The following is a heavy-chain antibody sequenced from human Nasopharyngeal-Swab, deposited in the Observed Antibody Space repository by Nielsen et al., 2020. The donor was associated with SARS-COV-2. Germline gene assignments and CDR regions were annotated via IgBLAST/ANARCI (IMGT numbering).Heavy chain of an antibody. CDR2: IWYDGSNE. J-gene: IGHJ4*02. D-gene: IGHD1-26*01. Sequence: WIRQPPGKGPEWVALIWYDGSNEFYADSVKGRFTISRDNSKNILFLQMNSLRAEDTAVYFCARDSATGIAGATGIDFWGQGILVTVSS. V-gene: IGHV3-33*01. CDR3: ARDSATGIAGATGIDF.